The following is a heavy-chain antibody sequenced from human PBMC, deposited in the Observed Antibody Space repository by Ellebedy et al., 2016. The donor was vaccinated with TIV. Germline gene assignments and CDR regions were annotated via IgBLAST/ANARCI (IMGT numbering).Heavy chain of an antibody. CDR1: GGSISSNY. J-gene: IGHJ4*02. CDR2: IYYSGST. Sequence: MPSETLSLTCTVSGGSISSNYWSWIRQPPGKGLEWLGYIYYSGSTNYNPSLKSRVTISLDTSKNQFSLKLSSVTAADTAVYYCARLVARDYFDYWGQGTLVTVSS. D-gene: IGHD2-15*01. V-gene: IGHV4-59*08. CDR3: ARLVARDYFDY.